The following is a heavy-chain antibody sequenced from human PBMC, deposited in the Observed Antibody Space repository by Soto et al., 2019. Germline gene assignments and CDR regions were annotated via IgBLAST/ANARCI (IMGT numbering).Heavy chain of an antibody. CDR2: IYYSGST. CDR3: AKGKRFYYYYMDV. Sequence: SETLSLTCTVSGGSISSYYWSWIRQPPGKGLEWIGYIYYSGSTNYNPSLKSRVTISVDTSKNQFSLKLSSVTAADTAVYYCAKGKRFYYYYMDVWGKGTTVTVSS. V-gene: IGHV4-59*01. J-gene: IGHJ6*03. CDR1: GGSISSYY. D-gene: IGHD3-3*01.